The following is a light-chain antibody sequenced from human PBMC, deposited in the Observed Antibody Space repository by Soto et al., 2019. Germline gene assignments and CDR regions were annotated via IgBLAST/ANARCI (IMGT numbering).Light chain of an antibody. J-gene: IGKJ3*01. CDR1: QGISNF. V-gene: IGKV1-27*01. CDR3: QKYDSAPFT. CDR2: AAS. Sequence: DIQMTQSPSSLSASVGDRVTITCRASQGISNFLVWYQQKPGKVPRVLIYAASTLQSGVPSRFSGSGSGTDFTLTISSLQPEDVATYYCQKYDSAPFTFGPGNKVDIK.